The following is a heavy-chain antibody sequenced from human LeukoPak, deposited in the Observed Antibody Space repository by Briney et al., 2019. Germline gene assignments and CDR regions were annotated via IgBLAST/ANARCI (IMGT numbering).Heavy chain of an antibody. CDR3: ASDLVTDYYDSSGYYPSDY. J-gene: IGHJ4*02. CDR1: GFTFSTYA. V-gene: IGHV3-23*01. D-gene: IGHD3-22*01. CDR2: ISGSGSNT. Sequence: GGSLRLSCVVSGFTFSTYAMIWVRQAPGKGLEWVSGISGSGSNTYYADSVKGRFTISRDNSKNTLYLQMNSLRAEDTAVYYCASDLVTDYYDSSGYYPSDYWGQGTLVTVSS.